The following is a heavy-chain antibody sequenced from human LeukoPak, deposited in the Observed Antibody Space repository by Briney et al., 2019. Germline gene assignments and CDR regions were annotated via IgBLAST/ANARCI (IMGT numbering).Heavy chain of an antibody. Sequence: GGSLRLSCAASGFTFSSYGMSWVRQAPGKGLEWVSAISESGGGTFYADSVKGRFTISRDNSKNTLYLQMNSLRAEDTAVYYCAKSEGGCSGGSCYSHYYYMDVWGKGTTVTISS. J-gene: IGHJ6*03. D-gene: IGHD2-15*01. CDR1: GFTFSSYG. CDR2: ISESGGGT. V-gene: IGHV3-23*01. CDR3: AKSEGGCSGGSCYSHYYYMDV.